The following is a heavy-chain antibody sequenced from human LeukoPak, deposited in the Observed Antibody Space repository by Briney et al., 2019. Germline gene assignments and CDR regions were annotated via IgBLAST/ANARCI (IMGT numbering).Heavy chain of an antibody. D-gene: IGHD6-13*01. CDR1: GGSISSSNW. V-gene: IGHV4-4*02. Sequence: SETLSLTCAVSGGSISSSNWWSWVRQPPGKGLEWIGEIYHSGSTNYNPSLKSRVTISVDKSKNQFSLKLSSVTAADTAVYYCARGRIAAAGESDYWGQGTLVTVSS. CDR3: ARGRIAAAGESDY. CDR2: IYHSGST. J-gene: IGHJ4*02.